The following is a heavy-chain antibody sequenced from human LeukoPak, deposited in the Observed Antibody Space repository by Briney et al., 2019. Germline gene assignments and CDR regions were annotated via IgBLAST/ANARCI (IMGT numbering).Heavy chain of an antibody. Sequence: ASETLSLTCTVSGGSISSYDWSWIRQPPGKGLEWIGYIYYSGSTNYNPSLKSRVTISVDTSKNQFSLKLSSVTAADTAVYYCARVAGYTSMITVYYFDYWGQGTLVTVSS. CDR1: GGSISSYD. V-gene: IGHV4-59*01. D-gene: IGHD5-18*01. J-gene: IGHJ4*02. CDR2: IYYSGST. CDR3: ARVAGYTSMITVYYFDY.